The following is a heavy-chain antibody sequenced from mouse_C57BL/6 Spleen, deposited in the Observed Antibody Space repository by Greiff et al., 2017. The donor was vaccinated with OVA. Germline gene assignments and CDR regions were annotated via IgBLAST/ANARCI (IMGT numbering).Heavy chain of an antibody. CDR3: ARRENTVVERGYFDV. CDR1: GYTFTSYG. D-gene: IGHD1-1*01. Sequence: QVQLKESGAELARPGASVKLSCKASGYTFTSYGISWVKQRTGQGLEWIGEIYPRSGNTYYNEKFKGKATLTADKSSSTAYMELRSLTSEDAAVYFCARRENTVVERGYFDVWGTGTTVTVSS. CDR2: IYPRSGNT. V-gene: IGHV1-81*01. J-gene: IGHJ1*03.